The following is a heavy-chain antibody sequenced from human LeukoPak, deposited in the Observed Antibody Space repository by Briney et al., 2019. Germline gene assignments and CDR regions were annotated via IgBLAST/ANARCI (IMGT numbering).Heavy chain of an antibody. J-gene: IGHJ6*02. Sequence: SETLSLTCTVSRGSISSGGDYWSWIRQHPGRGLEWMGYIYYRGSTYYNPSLKSRVTISADTSKNQFSLKLSSVTAAETAVYYCARAGYCGGDCPPYCYYGMDVWGQGTTVTVSS. CDR3: ARAGYCGGDCPPYCYYGMDV. CDR2: IYYRGST. D-gene: IGHD2-21*02. V-gene: IGHV4-31*03. CDR1: RGSISSGGDY.